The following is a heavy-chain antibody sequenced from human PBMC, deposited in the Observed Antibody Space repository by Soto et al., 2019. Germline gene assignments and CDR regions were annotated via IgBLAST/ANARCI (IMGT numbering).Heavy chain of an antibody. CDR2: INHSGST. Sequence: QVQLQQWGAGLLKPSATLSLTCVVNGGSFSDHYRGWIRQTPGKGPEWIGVINHSGSTNYNPSFKSRVTISVDTSKNQFSLYLSSVTAADTAVIYCARGVGGYSYGGLDSWGQGTLVTVSA. V-gene: IGHV4-34*01. J-gene: IGHJ5*01. D-gene: IGHD5-18*01. CDR1: GGSFSDHY. CDR3: ARGVGGYSYGGLDS.